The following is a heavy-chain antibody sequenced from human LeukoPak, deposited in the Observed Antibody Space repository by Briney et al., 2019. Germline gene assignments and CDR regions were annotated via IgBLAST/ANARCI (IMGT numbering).Heavy chain of an antibody. D-gene: IGHD2/OR15-2a*01. CDR2: ISGSADTK. Sequence: SGGSLRLSCAASGFTIDAYAMHWVRQAPGRGLEWVSLISGSADTKYYSDSVKGRFTISRDNTKNSLFLQMNSLRTEDTAWYYRVKDGGNIYNWFDTWGQGSLVTVSS. CDR1: GFTIDAYA. CDR3: VKDGGNIYNWFDT. J-gene: IGHJ5*02. V-gene: IGHV3-43*02.